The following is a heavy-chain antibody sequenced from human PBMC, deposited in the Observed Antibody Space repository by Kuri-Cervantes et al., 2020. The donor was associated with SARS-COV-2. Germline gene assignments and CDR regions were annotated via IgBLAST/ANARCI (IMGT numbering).Heavy chain of an antibody. Sequence: SETLSLTCAFYGEPFSGYYWTWIRQSPGKGLEWIGEVNHRGDTNYNPSLKSRVTISVDTSKNQFSLKLSSVTAADTAVYYCARARYCSGGSCYSEVPAYYYYMDVWGKGTTVTVSS. CDR3: ARARYCSGGSCYSEVPAYYYYMDV. V-gene: IGHV4-34*01. CDR1: GEPFSGYY. J-gene: IGHJ6*03. CDR2: VNHRGDT. D-gene: IGHD2-15*01.